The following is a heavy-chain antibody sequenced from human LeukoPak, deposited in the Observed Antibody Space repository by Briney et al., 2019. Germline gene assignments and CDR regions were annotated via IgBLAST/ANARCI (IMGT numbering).Heavy chain of an antibody. J-gene: IGHJ4*02. Sequence: PSETLSLTCTVSVGSISSYYWSWIRQPPGKGLEWIGYIYYSGGTNYNPSPKSRVTILVDTSKSQFSLKLSSVTAADTAVYYCARDKGSYPYYFDYCGQGTLVTVSS. V-gene: IGHV4-59*01. D-gene: IGHD3-10*01. CDR1: VGSISSYY. CDR3: ARDKGSYPYYFDY. CDR2: IYYSGGT.